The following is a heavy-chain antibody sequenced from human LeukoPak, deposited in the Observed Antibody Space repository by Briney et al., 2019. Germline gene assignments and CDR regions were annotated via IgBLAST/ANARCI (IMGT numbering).Heavy chain of an antibody. D-gene: IGHD4-17*01. Sequence: PGGSLRLSCAASGFTVSSSYMSWVRQAPGKGLEWVGRIKSKTDGGTTDYAAPVKGRFTISRDDSKNTLYLQMNSLKTEDTAVYYCTGNYGDYGAGAGFDYWGQGTLVTVSS. CDR1: GFTVSSSY. J-gene: IGHJ4*02. V-gene: IGHV3-15*01. CDR2: IKSKTDGGTT. CDR3: TGNYGDYGAGAGFDY.